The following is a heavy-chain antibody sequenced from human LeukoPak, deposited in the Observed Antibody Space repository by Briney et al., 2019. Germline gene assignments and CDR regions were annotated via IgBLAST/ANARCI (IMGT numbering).Heavy chain of an antibody. J-gene: IGHJ4*02. CDR3: AKDNYCGGDCYSPLDY. V-gene: IGHV3-23*01. D-gene: IGHD2-21*01. CDR1: GFTFSSYA. Sequence: PGGSLRLSCAASGFTFSSYAMSWVRRAPGKGLEWVSAISGSGGSTYYADSVKGRFTISRDNSKNTLYLQMNSLRAEDTAVYYCAKDNYCGGDCYSPLDYWGQGTLVTVSS. CDR2: ISGSGGST.